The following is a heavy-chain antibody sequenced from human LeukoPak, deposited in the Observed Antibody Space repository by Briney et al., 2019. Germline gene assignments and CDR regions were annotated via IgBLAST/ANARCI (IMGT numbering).Heavy chain of an antibody. CDR3: ARGRGSVLRFLEWPRAPFDP. D-gene: IGHD3-3*01. CDR2: INHSGST. Sequence: SETLSLTCAVYSGSFSGYYWSWIRQPPGKGLEWIGEINHSGSTNYNPSLTSRVTISVDTSKDQFSLKLSSVTAADTAVYYCARGRGSVLRFLEWPRAPFDPWGQGALVTVSS. CDR1: SGSFSGYY. V-gene: IGHV4-34*01. J-gene: IGHJ5*02.